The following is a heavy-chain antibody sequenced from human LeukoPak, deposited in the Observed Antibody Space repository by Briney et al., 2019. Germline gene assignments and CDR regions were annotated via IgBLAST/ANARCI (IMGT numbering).Heavy chain of an antibody. J-gene: IGHJ4*02. D-gene: IGHD2-2*01. CDR3: ARDHCSSTSCYEDY. CDR1: GYTFTAYC. Sequence: ASVKVSCKASGYTFTAYCVYWVRQAPAPGHGLEWMGWINPNNGDTIYAQKFQGRVTMTRDTSISTAYMELSRLRSDDTAVYYCARDHCSSTSCYEDYWGQGTLVTVSS. V-gene: IGHV1-2*02. CDR2: INPNNGDT.